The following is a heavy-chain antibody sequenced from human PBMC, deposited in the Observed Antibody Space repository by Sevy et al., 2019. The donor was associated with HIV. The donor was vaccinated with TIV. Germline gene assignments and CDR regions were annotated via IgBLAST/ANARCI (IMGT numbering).Heavy chain of an antibody. CDR1: GFTFSYYD. D-gene: IGHD3-22*01. CDR2: ISSGSSYI. V-gene: IGHV3-21*04. CDR3: ASPLNYYDSPSAY. J-gene: IGHJ4*02. Sequence: GGSLRLSCAASGFTFSYYDMNWVRQAPGKGLEWVSSISSGSSYIFYADSVKGRFTIPRDNAKNSLYLKMNSLRAEDTAVYYCASPLNYYDSPSAYWGQGTLVTVSS.